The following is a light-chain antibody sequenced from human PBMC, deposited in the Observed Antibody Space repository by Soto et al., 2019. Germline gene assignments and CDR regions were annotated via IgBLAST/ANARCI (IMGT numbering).Light chain of an antibody. CDR3: QHYNNWPPWT. CDR2: DAS. CDR1: QSVSNN. J-gene: IGKJ1*01. V-gene: IGKV3-15*01. Sequence: ETVMTQSPATLSVSPGERATLSCRASQSVSNNLAWYQQKAGQAPRLLIYDASTRATGIPARFSGSGSGTEFALTISSLQSEDFAVYYCQHYNNWPPWTFGQGTKVEIK.